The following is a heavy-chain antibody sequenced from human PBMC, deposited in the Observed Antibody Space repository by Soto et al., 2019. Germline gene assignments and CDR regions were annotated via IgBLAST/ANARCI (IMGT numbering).Heavy chain of an antibody. CDR3: ARGPWFYDSNGYQGAVS. Sequence: QVQLQESGPGLVKPSETLSLTCAVSAYSLTSGYFWAWIRQPPGKGLEWIGNIYHTGSAYYRPSLQSRVAMSVDTSKNQFSLRLTSVTAADTAVYYCARGPWFYDSNGYQGAVSWGQGILVTVSS. D-gene: IGHD3-22*01. V-gene: IGHV4-38-2*01. CDR1: AYSLTSGYF. CDR2: IYHTGSA. J-gene: IGHJ5*02.